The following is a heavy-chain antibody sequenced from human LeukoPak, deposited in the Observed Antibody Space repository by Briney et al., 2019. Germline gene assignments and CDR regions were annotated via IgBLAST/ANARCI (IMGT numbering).Heavy chain of an antibody. CDR2: IYHSGST. J-gene: IGHJ4*02. CDR3: ARGPDTFDY. D-gene: IGHD5-18*01. V-gene: IGHV4-38-2*02. CDR1: GYSISSGYY. Sequence: PSETLSLTCTVSGYSISSGYYWGWIRQPPGKGLEWIGGIYHSGSTFYSPSLKSRVTISVDTSKHQFSLRLSSVTAADTAVYYCARGPDTFDYWGQGTLVTVSS.